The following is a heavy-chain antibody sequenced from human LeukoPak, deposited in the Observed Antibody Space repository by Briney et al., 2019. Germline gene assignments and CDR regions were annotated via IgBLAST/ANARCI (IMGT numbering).Heavy chain of an antibody. Sequence: SETLSLTCNVTGGSINNYYWSLIRQPAGKGLEWIGRIYTRGSTNYNPSLKSRVTMSVDTSKNQFSLKLSSVTAADTAVYYCARGRYCSADICSGGDAFDIWGQGTMVSVSS. CDR1: GGSINNYY. CDR2: IYTRGST. V-gene: IGHV4-4*07. D-gene: IGHD2-15*01. CDR3: ARGRYCSADICSGGDAFDI. J-gene: IGHJ3*02.